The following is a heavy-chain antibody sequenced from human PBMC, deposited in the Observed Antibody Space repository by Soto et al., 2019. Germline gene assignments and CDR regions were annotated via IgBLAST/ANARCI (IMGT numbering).Heavy chain of an antibody. V-gene: IGHV3-21*01. J-gene: IGHJ4*02. Sequence: LRLSCAASGFTFSSYSMNWVRQAPGKGLEWVSSISSSSSYIYYADSVKGRFTISRDNAKNSLYLQMNSLRAEDTAVYYCARDDYGSGSYSYWGQGTLVTVSS. CDR1: GFTFSSYS. CDR2: ISSSSSYI. CDR3: ARDDYGSGSYSY. D-gene: IGHD3-10*01.